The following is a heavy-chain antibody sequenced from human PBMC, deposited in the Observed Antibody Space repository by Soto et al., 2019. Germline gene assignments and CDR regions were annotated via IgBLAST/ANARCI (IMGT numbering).Heavy chain of an antibody. CDR2: IYYSGST. Sequence: QLQLQESGPGLVKPSETLSLTCTVSGGSISSSSYYWGWIRQPPGKGLEWIGSIYYSGSTYYNPSLKSRVTISVDTSKNQFSLKLSSVTAADTAVYYCAIGLAEVGATTFDYWGQGTLVTVSS. J-gene: IGHJ4*02. CDR3: AIGLAEVGATTFDY. D-gene: IGHD1-26*01. CDR1: GGSISSSSYY. V-gene: IGHV4-39*01.